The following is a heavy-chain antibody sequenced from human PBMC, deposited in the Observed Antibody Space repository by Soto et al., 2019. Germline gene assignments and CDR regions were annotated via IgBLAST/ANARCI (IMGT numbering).Heavy chain of an antibody. CDR1: GGSINSYW. V-gene: IGHV4-4*07. CDR2: VYSSGTT. J-gene: IGHJ4*02. Sequence: SETLSRTCSVSGGSINSYWWSWIRQPAGKGLEWIGRVYSSGTTDYNPSLNSRATLSVETSKNQFSLKLSSVTAADTAVYYCARDIGSYAYGEVYWGQGIQVTVSS. CDR3: ARDIGSYAYGEVY. D-gene: IGHD3-10*01.